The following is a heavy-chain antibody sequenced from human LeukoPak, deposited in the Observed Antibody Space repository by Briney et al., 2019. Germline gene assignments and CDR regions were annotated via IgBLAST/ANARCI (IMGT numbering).Heavy chain of an antibody. CDR1: GFTFITYG. Sequence: GGSLRLSCAASGFTFITYGMHWVRQAPGKGLDWVAFIRSDGSDKYYADSVKGRFTISRDNSKNTLYVQMNNLRAEDTAVYYCAKDVSYSTSSFDYWGQGTLVSVSS. V-gene: IGHV3-30*02. CDR3: AKDVSYSTSSFDY. CDR2: IRSDGSDK. J-gene: IGHJ4*02. D-gene: IGHD6-13*01.